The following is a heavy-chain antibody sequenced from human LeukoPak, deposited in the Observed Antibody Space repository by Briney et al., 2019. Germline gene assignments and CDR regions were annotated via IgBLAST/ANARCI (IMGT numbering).Heavy chain of an antibody. CDR3: ARGWGGSFDFDY. V-gene: IGHV3-21*01. CDR1: GFTFSSYS. J-gene: IGHJ4*02. D-gene: IGHD1-26*01. CDR2: ISSSSSYI. Sequence: GGSLRLSCAASGFTFSSYSMNWVRQAPGKGLEWVSSISSSSSYIYYADSVKGRFTISRDNAKNSLYLQMNSLRAEDTAVHYCARGWGGSFDFDYWGQGTLVTVSS.